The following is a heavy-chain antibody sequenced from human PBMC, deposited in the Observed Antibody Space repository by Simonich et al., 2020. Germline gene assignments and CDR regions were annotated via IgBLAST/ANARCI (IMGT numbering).Heavy chain of an antibody. Sequence: EVQLLESGGGLVQPGGSLRLSCASSGFTFSSYAMSWFRQAPGKGLEWDSAISGSDGSTNYADSGKGRFTISRDNSKNTLYLQMNSLRAEDTAVYYCATYYFDYWGQGTLVTVSS. CDR2: ISGSDGST. CDR3: ATYYFDY. J-gene: IGHJ4*02. V-gene: IGHV3-23*01. CDR1: GFTFSSYA.